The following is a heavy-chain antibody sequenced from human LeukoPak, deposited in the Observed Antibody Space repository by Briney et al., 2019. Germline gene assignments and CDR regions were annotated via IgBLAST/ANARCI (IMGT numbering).Heavy chain of an antibody. J-gene: IGHJ4*02. CDR1: GFPFSSYS. D-gene: IGHD1-26*01. V-gene: IGHV3-48*01. CDR3: ARGYSGSYGYFDY. Sequence: GALRLSCAASGFPFSSYSMNWVRQAPGKGLEWVSYISSSSSTIYYAESVKGRFTISRDNANNSLYLQMNSLRAEDTAVYYCARGYSGSYGYFDYWGQGTLVTVSS. CDR2: ISSSSSTI.